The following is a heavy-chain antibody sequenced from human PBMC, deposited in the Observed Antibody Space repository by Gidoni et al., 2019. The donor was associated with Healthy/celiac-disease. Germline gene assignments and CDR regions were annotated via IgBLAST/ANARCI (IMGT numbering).Heavy chain of an antibody. CDR3: AKDNEAAGPNNAFDI. CDR1: GFTLDDHA. CDR2: ISWNSGSI. D-gene: IGHD6-13*01. Sequence: EVQLVESGGGLVQPGGSLGLSCAASGFTLDDHAMHWVRQAPGKGLEWVSCISWNSGSIGYADSVKGRFTISRDNAQNSLYLQMNSLRAEDTALYYCAKDNEAAGPNNAFDIWGQGTMVTVSS. V-gene: IGHV3-9*01. J-gene: IGHJ3*02.